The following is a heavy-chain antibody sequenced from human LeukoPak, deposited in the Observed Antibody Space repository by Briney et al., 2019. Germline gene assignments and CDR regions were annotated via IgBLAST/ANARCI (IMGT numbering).Heavy chain of an antibody. Sequence: SETLSLTCTVSGGSISSGDYYWSWIRQPPGKGLEWIGYIYYSGSTYYNPSLKSRVTISVDTSKNQFSLKLSSVTAADTAVYYCARGMTTVTTHYYYYGMDVWGQGTTVTVSS. V-gene: IGHV4-30-4*01. J-gene: IGHJ6*02. D-gene: IGHD4-17*01. CDR2: IYYSGST. CDR3: ARGMTTVTTHYYYYGMDV. CDR1: GGSISSGDYY.